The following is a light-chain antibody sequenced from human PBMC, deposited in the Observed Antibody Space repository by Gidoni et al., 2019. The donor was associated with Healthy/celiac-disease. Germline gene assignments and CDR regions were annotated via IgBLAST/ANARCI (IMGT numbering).Light chain of an antibody. CDR3: MQALQTPIT. J-gene: IGKJ4*01. Sequence: DIVMTQSPLSLPVTPGEPASISCRSSQSLLHSNGYNYLDWYLQKPGQSPQLLIYLGSNRASGVPDRFSGSGSGTDFTLKISRVEAEDVGVYYCMQALQTPITFGGGTKVENK. V-gene: IGKV2-28*01. CDR2: LGS. CDR1: QSLLHSNGYNY.